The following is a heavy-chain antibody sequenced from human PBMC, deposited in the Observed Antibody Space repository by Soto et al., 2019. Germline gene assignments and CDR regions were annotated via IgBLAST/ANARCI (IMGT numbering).Heavy chain of an antibody. Sequence: EVQLVASGGGLVQPGGSLRLSCAASGFIFSDHYMDWVRQAPGNGLECLGRSKNKANSYTTDYAASVKGRFTVSRDDSKNSLYLQMNSLKTEDTAVYYCTSAVSATRASGLDVWGQGTTVTVSS. D-gene: IGHD2-15*01. J-gene: IGHJ6*02. CDR1: GFIFSDHY. V-gene: IGHV3-72*01. CDR3: TSAVSATRASGLDV. CDR2: SKNKANSYTT.